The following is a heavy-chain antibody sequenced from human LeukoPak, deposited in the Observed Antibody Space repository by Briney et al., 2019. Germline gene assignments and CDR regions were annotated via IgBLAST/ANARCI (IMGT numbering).Heavy chain of an antibody. CDR1: GFSFSDHY. D-gene: IGHD2-2*01. V-gene: IGHV3-11*01. J-gene: IGHJ4*02. Sequence: GGSLRLSCVASGFSFSDHYMTWIRQAPGKGLEWVSYISGTGSRTYYGDAGKGRFTISRDNAKRLVDLQMNSLRAEDTAVYYCAKPYCSSTSCYRTPPGGWGQGTLVTVSS. CDR3: AKPYCSSTSCYRTPPGG. CDR2: ISGTGSRT.